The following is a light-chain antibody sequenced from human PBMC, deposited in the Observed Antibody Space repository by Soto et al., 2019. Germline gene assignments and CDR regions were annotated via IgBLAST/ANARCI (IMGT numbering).Light chain of an antibody. CDR3: AAWDDSMNAWV. CDR2: SNN. Sequence: QSVLTQPPSASGTPGQRVTISCSGSSSNIGSNTVNWYQQLPGTAPKRLIYSNNHRPSGVPARFSGGKFGTTASLAISGLLSEDEDDYYCAAWDDSMNAWVFGGGTQLTVL. V-gene: IGLV1-44*01. CDR1: SSNIGSNT. J-gene: IGLJ3*02.